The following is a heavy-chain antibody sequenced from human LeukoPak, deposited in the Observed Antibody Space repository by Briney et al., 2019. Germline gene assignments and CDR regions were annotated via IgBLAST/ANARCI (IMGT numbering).Heavy chain of an antibody. CDR1: GGSISSSSYY. J-gene: IGHJ3*02. D-gene: IGHD3-9*01. Sequence: PSETLSLTCTVSGGSISSSSYYWGWIRQPPGKGLEWIGSIYYSGSTYYNPSLKSRVTISVDTSKNQFSLKLSSVTAADTAVYYSSRHRKYYDILTGYYEGAFDIWGQGTMVTVSS. V-gene: IGHV4-39*01. CDR3: SRHRKYYDILTGYYEGAFDI. CDR2: IYYSGST.